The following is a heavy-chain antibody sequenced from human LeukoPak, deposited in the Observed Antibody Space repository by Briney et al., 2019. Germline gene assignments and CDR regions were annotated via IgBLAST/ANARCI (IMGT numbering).Heavy chain of an antibody. J-gene: IGHJ5*02. V-gene: IGHV3-30*02. D-gene: IGHD1-1*01. CDR1: GFTFVNYG. CDR2: IRYDGTSK. CDR3: AKDAGDYTWNDEGTWFDV. Sequence: PGGSLRLSCAASGFTFVNYGMHWVRQAPGKGLEWVAFIRYDGTSKIYVDSVKGRFTISRDESKKPLHLQMRRMTVEDTAIYYCAKDAGDYTWNDEGTWFDVWGQGTLVTVSS.